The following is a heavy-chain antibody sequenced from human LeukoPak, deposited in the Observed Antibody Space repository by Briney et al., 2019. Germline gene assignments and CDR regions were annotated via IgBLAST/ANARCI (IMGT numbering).Heavy chain of an antibody. CDR3: ARAPVGAIIDY. CDR1: GFTVSNNY. V-gene: IGHV3-53*01. D-gene: IGHD1-26*01. J-gene: IGHJ4*02. Sequence: GGSLRLSCAASGFTVSNNYMNWVRQAPGKGLEWVSVIYSGGNTYYADSVKGRFTISRDNSKNTLYLQMNSLRAEDTAVYYCARAPVGAIIDYWGQGTLVTVSS. CDR2: IYSGGNT.